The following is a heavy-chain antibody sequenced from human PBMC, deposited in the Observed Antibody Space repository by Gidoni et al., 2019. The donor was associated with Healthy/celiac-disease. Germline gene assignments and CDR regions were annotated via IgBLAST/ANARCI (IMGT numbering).Heavy chain of an antibody. J-gene: IGHJ5*02. D-gene: IGHD6-13*01. Sequence: QVQLQPWGAGLLKPSETLSLTCAVYGGSFSGYYWSWIRQPPGKGLEWIGEINHSGSTNYNPSLKSRVTISVDTAKNQFSLKLSSVTAADTAVYYCARRPGYSSSRRLGSWFDPWGQGTLVTVSS. CDR3: ARRPGYSSSRRLGSWFDP. CDR1: GGSFSGYY. CDR2: INHSGST. V-gene: IGHV4-34*01.